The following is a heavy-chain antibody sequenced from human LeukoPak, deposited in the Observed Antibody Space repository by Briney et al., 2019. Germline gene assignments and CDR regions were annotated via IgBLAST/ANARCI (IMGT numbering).Heavy chain of an antibody. CDR2: IYPSGNT. V-gene: IGHV4-61*02. CDR3: ARVESYYDKKCFDP. CDR1: GSSISSGNYF. Sequence: SQTLSLTCTVSGSSISSGNYFWSWIRQPAGKGLEWIGRIYPSGNTKYNPSRKSRATTLISRSKNQCVLNLRPLTTADTAMDICARVESYYDKKCFDPWGQGPLVTVSS. D-gene: IGHD3-9*01. J-gene: IGHJ5*02.